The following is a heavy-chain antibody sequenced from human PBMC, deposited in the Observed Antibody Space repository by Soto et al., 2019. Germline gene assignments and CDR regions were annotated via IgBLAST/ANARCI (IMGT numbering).Heavy chain of an antibody. CDR1: GYTLTELS. CDR2: FDPEDGET. Sequence: GASVKVSCKVSGYTLTELSMHWVRQAPGKGLEWMGGFDPEDGETIYAQKFQGRVTMTEDTSTDTAYMELSSLRSEDTAVYYCARDLWGYCGTDCYPLDVWGQGTTVTVSS. D-gene: IGHD2-21*02. V-gene: IGHV1-24*01. J-gene: IGHJ6*02. CDR3: ARDLWGYCGTDCYPLDV.